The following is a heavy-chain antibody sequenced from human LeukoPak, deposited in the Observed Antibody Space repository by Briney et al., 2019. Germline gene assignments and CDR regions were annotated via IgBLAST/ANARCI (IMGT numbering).Heavy chain of an antibody. V-gene: IGHV1-18*01. CDR3: ARRFCSSVSCYDDDAFDV. J-gene: IGHJ3*01. Sequence: ASVKVSCKASGHTFVSYGISWVRQAPGQGVEWIGWISGYNGKINYAQKFQGRVTMTTDTSTSTAYLELRSLTSEDTAVYYCARRFCSSVSCYDDDAFDVWGQGTLVTVSS. D-gene: IGHD2-2*01. CDR2: ISGYNGKI. CDR1: GHTFVSYG.